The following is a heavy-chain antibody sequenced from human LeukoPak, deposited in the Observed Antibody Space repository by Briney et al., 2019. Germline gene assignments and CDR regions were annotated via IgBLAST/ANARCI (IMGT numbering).Heavy chain of an antibody. J-gene: IGHJ1*01. CDR2: INWNGGSK. D-gene: IGHD5-24*01. CDR1: GFTFDDHG. CDR3: ARTDGAL. Sequence: GGSLRLSCVGSGFTFDDHGLRWVRQGPGKGLEWVAGINWNGGSKGYADSVEGRFTISRDNAQNSLFLEMTNLRVDDTALYYCARTDGALWGQGTLVTVSS. V-gene: IGHV3-20*04.